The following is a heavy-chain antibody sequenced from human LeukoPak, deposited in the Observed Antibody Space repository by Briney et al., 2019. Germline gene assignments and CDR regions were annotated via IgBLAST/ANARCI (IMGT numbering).Heavy chain of an antibody. J-gene: IGHJ4*02. Sequence: GGSLRLSCAASGFTFSSYGMHWVRQAPGKGLEWVAVISYDGSNKYYADSVKGRFTISRDNSKNTLYLQMNSLRAEDTAVYYCAKVRGGVIVFFYFDYWGQGTLVTVSS. CDR1: GFTFSSYG. D-gene: IGHD3-16*02. CDR2: ISYDGSNK. CDR3: AKVRGGVIVFFYFDY. V-gene: IGHV3-30*18.